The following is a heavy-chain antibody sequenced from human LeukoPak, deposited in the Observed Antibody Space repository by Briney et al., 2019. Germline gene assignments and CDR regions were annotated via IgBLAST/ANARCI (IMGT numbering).Heavy chain of an antibody. Sequence: PGGSLRVSCAASGFTFSSYGMHWVRQAPGKGLEGVAFIRNDGSTKYYADSVRGRFTISRDNSKNTLYLQMNSLRAEDTAVYYCAKVVWSDNNWFDSWGQGSLVTVSS. V-gene: IGHV3-30*02. CDR2: IRNDGSTK. D-gene: IGHD3-3*01. CDR1: GFTFSSYG. J-gene: IGHJ5*01. CDR3: AKVVWSDNNWFDS.